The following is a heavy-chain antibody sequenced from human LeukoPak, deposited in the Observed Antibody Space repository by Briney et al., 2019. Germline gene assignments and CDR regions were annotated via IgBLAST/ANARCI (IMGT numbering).Heavy chain of an antibody. Sequence: GGSLRLSCAASEFTVSSNHMTWVRQAPGKGLEWVSIIYSGGSTFYADSVKGRFTISRDNSKNTLYLQMNSLRAEDTAVYYCARGPYDRSGYRFDYWGQGTLVTVSS. J-gene: IGHJ4*02. V-gene: IGHV3-66*01. CDR2: IYSGGST. CDR1: EFTVSSNH. D-gene: IGHD3-22*01. CDR3: ARGPYDRSGYRFDY.